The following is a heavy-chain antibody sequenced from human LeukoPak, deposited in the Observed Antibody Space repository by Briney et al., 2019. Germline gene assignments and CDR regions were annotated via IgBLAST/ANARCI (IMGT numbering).Heavy chain of an antibody. CDR2: IYYSGST. D-gene: IGHD1-26*01. J-gene: IGHJ5*02. CDR3: ATARRYLGSWFDP. V-gene: IGHV4-59*01. Sequence: PSETLSLTCTVSGGSISSYYWSWIRQPPGKGLEWIGYIYYSGSTNYNPSLKSRVTISVDTSKNQLSLKLSSVTAADTAVYYCATARRYLGSWFDPWGQGTLVTVSS. CDR1: GGSISSYY.